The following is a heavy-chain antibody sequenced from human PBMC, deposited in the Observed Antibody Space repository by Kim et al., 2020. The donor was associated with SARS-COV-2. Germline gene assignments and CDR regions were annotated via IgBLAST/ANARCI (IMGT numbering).Heavy chain of an antibody. V-gene: IGHV3-30*04. CDR1: GFTFSSYA. CDR3: ARFAYYYGSGSYYNEETYYFDY. J-gene: IGHJ4*02. CDR2: ISYDGSNK. Sequence: GGSLRLSCAASGFTFSSYAMHWVRQAPGKGLEWVAVISYDGSNKYYADSVKGRFTISRDNSKNTLYLQMNSLRAEDTAVYYCARFAYYYGSGSYYNEETYYFDYWGQGTLVTVSS. D-gene: IGHD3-10*01.